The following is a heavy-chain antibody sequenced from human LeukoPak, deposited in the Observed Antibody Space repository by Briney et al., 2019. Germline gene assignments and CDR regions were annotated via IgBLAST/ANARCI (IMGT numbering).Heavy chain of an antibody. J-gene: IGHJ4*02. D-gene: IGHD2-8*02. V-gene: IGHV4-39*07. CDR1: GGSISSTTYY. CDR3: AREDTGGLDY. CDR2: TNYGGTT. Sequence: PWETLSLTCTVSGGSISSTTYYWGWIRQPPGRGPEWIGSTNYGGTTAYNPSLKSRVTISVDTSMNQFSLKLISVTAADTAVYYCAREDTGGLDYWGQGILVTVSP.